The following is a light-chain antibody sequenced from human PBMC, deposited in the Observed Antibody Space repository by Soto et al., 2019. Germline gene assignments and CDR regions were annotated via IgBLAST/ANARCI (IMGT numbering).Light chain of an antibody. J-gene: IGKJ5*01. CDR2: DAS. CDR3: QQRSTWLT. V-gene: IGKV3-11*01. Sequence: EIVLTQSPATLSLSPGERATLSCRASQSVSSYLAWYQQKPGQAPTLLIYDASNRATGIPARFSGSGSGTDFTLTIRSLEHEDFAVYYWQQRSTWLTFGQGTRLEIK. CDR1: QSVSSY.